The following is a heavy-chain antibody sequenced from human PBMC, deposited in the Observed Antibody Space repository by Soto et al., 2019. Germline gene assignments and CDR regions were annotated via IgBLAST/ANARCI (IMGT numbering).Heavy chain of an antibody. CDR3: ARPNDAAGPPSY. V-gene: IGHV3-74*01. CDR2: INSDGSGT. J-gene: IGHJ1*01. D-gene: IGHD2-2*01. Sequence: GGSLRLSCAASGFTFSNYWMHWVRQAPWKGLVWVSRINSDGSGTSYADSVKGRFTISRDNAKNTLYVQMNSLRAEDTAVYYCARPNDAAGPPSYWGQGTLVTVSS. CDR1: GFTFSNYW.